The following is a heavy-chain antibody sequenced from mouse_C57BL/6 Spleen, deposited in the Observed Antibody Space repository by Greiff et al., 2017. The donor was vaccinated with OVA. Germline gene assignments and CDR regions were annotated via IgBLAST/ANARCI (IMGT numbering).Heavy chain of an antibody. CDR1: GFSLTSYG. V-gene: IGHV2-5*01. J-gene: IGHJ4*01. D-gene: IGHD2-1*01. Sequence: QVQLQQSGPGLVQPSQSLSITYTVPGFSLTSYGVPWVRQSPGKGLEWLGVIWRGGSTDYNAAFMSRLSITKDNSKSQVFFKMNSLQADDTAIYYCAKDYGNYDDAMDYWGQGTSVTVSS. CDR3: AKDYGNYDDAMDY. CDR2: IWRGGST.